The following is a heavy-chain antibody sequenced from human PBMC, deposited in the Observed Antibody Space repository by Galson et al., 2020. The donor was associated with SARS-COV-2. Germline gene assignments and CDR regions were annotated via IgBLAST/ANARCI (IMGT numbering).Heavy chain of an antibody. J-gene: IGHJ6*02. V-gene: IGHV3-48*03. Sequence: GGSLRLSCAASGFTFTSYEMNWVRQAPGKGLEWVSYISSSGSTIYYADSVKGRFTISRDNAKNSLYLQMNSLRAEDTAVYYCARVLLNPGDGPFYYDGMVVWGQGTTVTVSS. CDR2: ISSSGSTI. CDR3: ARVLLNPGDGPFYYDGMVV. CDR1: GFTFTSYE. D-gene: IGHD2-21*01.